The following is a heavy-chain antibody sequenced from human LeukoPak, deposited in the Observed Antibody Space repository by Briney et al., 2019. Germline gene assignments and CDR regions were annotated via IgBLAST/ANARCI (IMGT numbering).Heavy chain of an antibody. Sequence: ASVKVSCKASGYTFTSYAMHWVRQAPGQRLEWMGWINAGNGNTKYSQEFQGRVTMTRDMSTSTVYMELSSLRSEDTAVYYCARDVYGGNSRHFDYWGQGTLVTVSS. CDR1: GYTFTSYA. CDR2: INAGNGNT. V-gene: IGHV1-3*03. D-gene: IGHD4-23*01. J-gene: IGHJ4*02. CDR3: ARDVYGGNSRHFDY.